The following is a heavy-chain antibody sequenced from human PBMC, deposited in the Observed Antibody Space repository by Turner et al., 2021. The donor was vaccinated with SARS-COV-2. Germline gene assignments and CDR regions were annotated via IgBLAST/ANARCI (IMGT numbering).Heavy chain of an antibody. J-gene: IGHJ2*01. CDR1: GGSISSSSYY. V-gene: IGHV4-39*02. CDR3: ATEASTMIVVANWYFDL. Sequence: QLQLQESGPGLVKPSETLSLTCTVSGGSISSSSYYWGWIRQPPGKGLEWIGNIYYSGSTYYNPSLKSRVTISVDTSKNLFSLKLSSVTAADTAVYYCATEASTMIVVANWYFDLWGRGTLVTFSS. D-gene: IGHD3-22*01. CDR2: IYYSGST.